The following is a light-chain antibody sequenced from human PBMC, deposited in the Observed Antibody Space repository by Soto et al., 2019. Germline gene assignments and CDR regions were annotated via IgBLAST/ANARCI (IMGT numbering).Light chain of an antibody. CDR2: DTS. Sequence: QDVVTQEPSLTVSPGGTVTLTCGSSTGAVSSGHYPSWFQQKPGQAPRTLIYDTSNKQSWTPARFSGSLLGGKGALTLSGAQPEDEADYYCLISYSGAYVVFGGGTKLTVL. CDR3: LISYSGAYVV. V-gene: IGLV7-46*01. J-gene: IGLJ2*01. CDR1: TGAVSSGHY.